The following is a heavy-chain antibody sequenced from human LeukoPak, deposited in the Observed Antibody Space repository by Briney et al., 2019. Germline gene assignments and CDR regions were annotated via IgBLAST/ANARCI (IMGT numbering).Heavy chain of an antibody. CDR2: INPNSGGT. Sequence: GASVKVSCMASGYTFIDYYMHWVRQAPGQGLEWMGWINPNSGGTNYAQKFQGRVTMTRDMSTSTVYMELSSLRSEDTAVYYCARNVITGTTGNWFDPWGQGTLVTVSS. CDR3: ARNVITGTTGNWFDP. V-gene: IGHV1-2*02. D-gene: IGHD1-20*01. CDR1: GYTFIDYY. J-gene: IGHJ5*02.